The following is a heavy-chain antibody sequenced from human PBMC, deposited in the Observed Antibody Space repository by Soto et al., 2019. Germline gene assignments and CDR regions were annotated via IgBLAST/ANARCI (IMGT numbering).Heavy chain of an antibody. CDR2: IYYSGST. D-gene: IGHD1-1*01. CDR3: ARDLAYNWNDGAGGAFDI. CDR1: GGSISSYY. J-gene: IGHJ3*02. Sequence: QVQLQESGPGLVKPSETLSLTCTVSGGSISSYYWSWIRQPPGKGLEWIGYIYYSGSTNYNPSLKSRATISVDTSKNQFSLKLSSVTAADTAVYYCARDLAYNWNDGAGGAFDIWGQGTMVTVSS. V-gene: IGHV4-59*01.